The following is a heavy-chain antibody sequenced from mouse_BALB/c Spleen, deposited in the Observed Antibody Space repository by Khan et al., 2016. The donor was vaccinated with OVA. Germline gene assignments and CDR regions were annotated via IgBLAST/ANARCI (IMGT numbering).Heavy chain of an antibody. CDR2: TTNGGSYT. D-gene: IGHD2-1*01. CDR1: GFTFSSYG. CDR3: ARLGNS. V-gene: IGHV5-6*01. J-gene: IGHJ3*01. Sequence: EVELVESGGDLVKPGGSLKLSCAASGFTFSSYGMSWVRQTPDKRLEWVATTTNGGSYTYYPDSVKGRFTISRGNAKNTLYLQMTSLKSEDTAMYYCARLGNSWGQGTLVTVSA.